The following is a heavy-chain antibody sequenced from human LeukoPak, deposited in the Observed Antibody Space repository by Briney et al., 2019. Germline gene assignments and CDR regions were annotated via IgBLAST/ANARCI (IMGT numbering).Heavy chain of an antibody. Sequence: GGSLRLPCAASGFTFSSYWMHWVRQAPGKGLVWVSRINSDGSSTSYADSVKGRFTISRDNAKNTLYLQMNSLRAEDTAVYYCARGRYYGSGSYLLGYWGQGTLVTVSS. CDR3: ARGRYYGSGSYLLGY. V-gene: IGHV3-74*01. D-gene: IGHD3-10*01. CDR2: INSDGSST. J-gene: IGHJ4*02. CDR1: GFTFSSYW.